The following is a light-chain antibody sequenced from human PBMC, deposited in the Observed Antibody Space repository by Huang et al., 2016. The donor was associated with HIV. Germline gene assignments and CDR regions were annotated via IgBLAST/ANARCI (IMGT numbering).Light chain of an antibody. J-gene: IGKJ4*01. CDR1: QGISSY. CDR2: AAS. Sequence: ILLTQSPSSLSASVGDRVTITCRASQGISSYLALYQQKPGKAPKLLIYAASTLQIGVPSRFSGSGSGTDFTLTISSLQPEDFATYYCQQIHSYPLTFGGGTKVETK. CDR3: QQIHSYPLT. V-gene: IGKV1-9*01.